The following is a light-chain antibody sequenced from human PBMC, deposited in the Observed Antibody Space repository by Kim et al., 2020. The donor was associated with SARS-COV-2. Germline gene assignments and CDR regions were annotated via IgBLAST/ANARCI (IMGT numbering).Light chain of an antibody. V-gene: IGKV3-20*01. Sequence: ENVLTQSPGTLSLSPGERATLSCRASQSVSSALAWYQQKPGQAPRLLIYGASSRATGIPDRFSGSGYGTDFTLTIRRLEPEDFAVYYCLQYGSSPRTFGQGTKVDIK. CDR3: LQYGSSPRT. J-gene: IGKJ1*01. CDR1: QSVSSA. CDR2: GAS.